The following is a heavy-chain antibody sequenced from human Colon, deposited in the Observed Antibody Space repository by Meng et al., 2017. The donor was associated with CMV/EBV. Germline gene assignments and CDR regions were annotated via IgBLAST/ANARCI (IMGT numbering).Heavy chain of an antibody. J-gene: IGHJ5*02. Sequence: RSYWMNWVRLARVTGMEWVAIISNAGSSQNYADSVQGRFTISRDESKDTLVLQMNSLRGDDTAVYFCARGGGLFCKAADCYYPLDLWGQGTLVTVSS. CDR1: RSYW. CDR3: ARGGGLFCKAADCYYPLDL. CDR2: ISNAGSSQ. V-gene: IGHV3-30*19. D-gene: IGHD2-21*02.